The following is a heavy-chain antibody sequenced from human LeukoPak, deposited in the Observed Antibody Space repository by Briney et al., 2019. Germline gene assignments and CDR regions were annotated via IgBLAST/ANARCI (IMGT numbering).Heavy chain of an antibody. Sequence: ASVKVSCKASGYTFTDYYIYWLRQAPGQGLEWMAWINANSGDPIYAQKFQGRVTLTRDTSIGTAYMELSSLRSDDTAVYYCATFIFITPTTGDAFNIWGQGTMVSASS. D-gene: IGHD4-11*01. CDR3: ATFIFITPTTGDAFNI. CDR2: INANSGDP. V-gene: IGHV1-2*02. J-gene: IGHJ3*02. CDR1: GYTFTDYY.